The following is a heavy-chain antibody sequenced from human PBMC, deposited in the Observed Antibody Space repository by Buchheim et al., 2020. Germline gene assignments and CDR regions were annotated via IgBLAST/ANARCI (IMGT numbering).Heavy chain of an antibody. CDR3: ARDGSWGRGVIPYYYYGMDV. V-gene: IGHV4-59*01. CDR1: GGSISSYY. Sequence: QVQLQESGPGLVKPSETLSLTCTVSGGSISSYYWSWIRQPPGKGLEWIGYIYYSGSTNYNPSLKSRVTIYVDTSKNQFSLKLSSVTAADTAVYYCARDGSWGRGVIPYYYYGMDVWGQGTT. J-gene: IGHJ6*02. D-gene: IGHD3-10*01. CDR2: IYYSGST.